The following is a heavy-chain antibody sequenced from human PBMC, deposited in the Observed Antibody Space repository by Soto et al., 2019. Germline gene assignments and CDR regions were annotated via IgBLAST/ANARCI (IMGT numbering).Heavy chain of an antibody. CDR2: TIPIFGTP. Sequence: QVQLVQSGAEVKKPGSSVKVSCKASGGTFSSFPISWVRQAPGQGLEWMGGTIPIFGTPKYAQKFQGRVTITADESTNTAYMELSSLTSEDTAVHYCARDLTLYRDSWGQGTLVTVSS. J-gene: IGHJ4*02. CDR1: GGTFSSFP. CDR3: ARDLTLYRDS. D-gene: IGHD2-15*01. V-gene: IGHV1-69*12.